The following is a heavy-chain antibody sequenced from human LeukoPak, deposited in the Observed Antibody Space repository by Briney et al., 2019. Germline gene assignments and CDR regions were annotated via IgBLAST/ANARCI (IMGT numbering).Heavy chain of an antibody. CDR2: INPSGGST. J-gene: IGHJ4*02. V-gene: IGHV1-46*03. Sequence: ASVKVSCKVSGYTLTELSMHWVRQAPGQGLQWMGIINPSGGSTSYAQKFQGRVTMTRDTSTSTVYMELSSLRSDDTAIYYCARSVKMPTIVHWGQGTLVTVSS. D-gene: IGHD5-24*01. CDR3: ARSVKMPTIVH. CDR1: GYTLTELS.